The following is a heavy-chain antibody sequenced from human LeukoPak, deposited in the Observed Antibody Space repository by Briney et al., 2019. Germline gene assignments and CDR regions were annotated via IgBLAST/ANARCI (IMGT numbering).Heavy chain of an antibody. V-gene: IGHV4-38-2*02. Sequence: SETLSLTCTVSGYSISSGYYWGWIRQPPGKGLEWIGSIYHSGSTYYNPSLKSRVTISVDTSKNQFSLKLSSVTAADTAVYYCARDAAAVEMATITGWFDPWGQGTLVTVSS. D-gene: IGHD5-24*01. J-gene: IGHJ5*02. CDR2: IYHSGST. CDR1: GYSISSGYY. CDR3: ARDAAAVEMATITGWFDP.